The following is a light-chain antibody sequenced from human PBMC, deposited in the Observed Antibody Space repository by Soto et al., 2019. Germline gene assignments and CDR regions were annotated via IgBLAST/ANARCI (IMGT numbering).Light chain of an antibody. J-gene: IGKJ1*01. CDR1: QRVGTN. V-gene: IGKV3-20*01. CDR3: QQYGSSGT. CDR2: GAS. Sequence: EIVRTQSPATLSVSPGERVTLSCRASQRVGTNLAWYQQKPGQAPRLLIYGASNRATGIPDRFSGSGSGTDFTLTISRLEPEDFAVYYCQQYGSSGTFGQGTKVDIK.